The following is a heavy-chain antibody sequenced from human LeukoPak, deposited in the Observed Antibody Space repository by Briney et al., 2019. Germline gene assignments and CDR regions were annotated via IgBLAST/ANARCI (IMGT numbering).Heavy chain of an antibody. CDR2: MNPNSGNT. CDR1: GYTFTSYD. Sequence: ASVKVSCKASGYTFTSYDINWVRQATGQGLEWMGWMNPNSGNTGYAQRFQGRVTMTRNTSISTAYMELSSLRSEDTAVYYCARALSGARRRRFDYWGQGTLVTVSS. CDR3: ARALSGARRRRFDY. V-gene: IGHV1-8*01. J-gene: IGHJ4*02.